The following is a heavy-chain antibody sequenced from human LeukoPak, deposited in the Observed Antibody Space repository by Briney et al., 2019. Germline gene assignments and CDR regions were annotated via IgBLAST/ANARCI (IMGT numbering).Heavy chain of an antibody. CDR2: IGRGVDYT. J-gene: IGHJ3*02. CDR1: GFTFSRYD. CDR3: AREGKDQLLDDAFDI. Sequence: GGSLRLSCAASGFTFSRYDLSWVRQAPGKGLECVSTIGRGVDYTYYADSVKGRFTISRDNAKNSLYLQMNSLRAEDTAVYYCAREGKDQLLDDAFDIWGQGTMVTVSS. D-gene: IGHD2-2*01. V-gene: IGHV3-21*01.